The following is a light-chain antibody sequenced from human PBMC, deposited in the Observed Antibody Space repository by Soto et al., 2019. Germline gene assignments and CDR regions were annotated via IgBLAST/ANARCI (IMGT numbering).Light chain of an antibody. J-gene: IGKJ1*01. CDR2: ATF. Sequence: DIQMTQSPSYLSASVGDRVSITCRASQDIRSYLNWYQQKPGKAPDLLIYATFNLQIGVPPRFSAIVYGTDCTLTISSLQPEDFATYYCQQGYSSQWTSGQGTKVEIK. CDR3: QQGYSSQWT. V-gene: IGKV1-39*01. CDR1: QDIRSY.